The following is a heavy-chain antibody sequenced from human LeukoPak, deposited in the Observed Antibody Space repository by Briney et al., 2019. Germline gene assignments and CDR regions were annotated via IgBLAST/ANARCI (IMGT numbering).Heavy chain of an antibody. Sequence: SGTLSLTCAVSGGSLSSSNWWSWVRQPPGKGLEWIGEIYHGGSTNYNPSLKSRVTISVDKSKNQFYLKLSSVAAADTAVYYCARSSSSWIFDYWGQGTLVTVSS. CDR1: GGSLSSSNW. J-gene: IGHJ4*02. V-gene: IGHV4-4*02. CDR3: ARSSSSWIFDY. D-gene: IGHD6-13*01. CDR2: IYHGGST.